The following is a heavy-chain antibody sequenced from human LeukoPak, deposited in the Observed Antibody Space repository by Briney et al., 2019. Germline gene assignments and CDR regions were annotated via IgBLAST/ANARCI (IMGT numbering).Heavy chain of an antibody. D-gene: IGHD6-19*01. Sequence: GGSLRLSCAASGFTVSSNYMSWVRQAPGKGLEWVSVIYSGGSTYYADSVKGRFTISRDNSKNTLYLQMNSLRAEDTAVYYCARRRIAVAVHDAFDIWGQGTMVTVSS. CDR3: ARRRIAVAVHDAFDI. V-gene: IGHV3-66*04. CDR2: IYSGGST. J-gene: IGHJ3*02. CDR1: GFTVSSNY.